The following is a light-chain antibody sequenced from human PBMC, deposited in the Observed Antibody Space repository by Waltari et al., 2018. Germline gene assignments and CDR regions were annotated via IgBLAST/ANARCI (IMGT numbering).Light chain of an antibody. Sequence: EIVMTQSPATLPVSPGEGATLSCRASQSVSSNLAWYQHKPGQAPRLLIFGASRRASGIPARFSGSGSGTEFTLTISSLQSEDFALYYCQQYHDWPPYTFGQGTKLEIK. V-gene: IGKV3-15*01. CDR2: GAS. J-gene: IGKJ2*01. CDR3: QQYHDWPPYT. CDR1: QSVSSN.